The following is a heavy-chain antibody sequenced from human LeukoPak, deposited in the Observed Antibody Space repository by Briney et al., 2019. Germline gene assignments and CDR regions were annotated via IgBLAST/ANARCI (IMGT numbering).Heavy chain of an antibody. D-gene: IGHD2-2*01. CDR3: AKEGDRYCSSTSCQPYYYYYMDV. Sequence: PGGSLRLSCAASGFTFSSYAMSWVRQAPGKGLEWVSAISGSGGSTYYADSVKGRFTISRDNSKNTLYLQMNSLRAEDTAVYYCAKEGDRYCSSTSCQPYYYYYMDVWGKGTTVTVSS. CDR2: ISGSGGST. CDR1: GFTFSSYA. J-gene: IGHJ6*03. V-gene: IGHV3-23*01.